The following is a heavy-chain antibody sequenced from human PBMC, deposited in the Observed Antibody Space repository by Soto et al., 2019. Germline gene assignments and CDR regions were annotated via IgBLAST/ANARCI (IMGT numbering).Heavy chain of an antibody. CDR2: IIPIFGTA. V-gene: IGHV1-69*13. CDR1: GGTFNSYA. CDR3: AREDIVVVPAAMALDY. J-gene: IGHJ4*02. Sequence: SVKVSCKASGGTFNSYAISWVRQAPGQGLEWMGGIIPIFGTANYAQKFQGRVTITADESTSTAYMELSSLRSEDTAVYYCAREDIVVVPAAMALDYWGQGTLVTV. D-gene: IGHD2-2*01.